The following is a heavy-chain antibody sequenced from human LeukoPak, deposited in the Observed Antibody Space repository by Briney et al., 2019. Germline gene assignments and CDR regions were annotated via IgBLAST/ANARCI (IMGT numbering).Heavy chain of an antibody. CDR1: GSTFNIYA. CDR3: ARVRYSSSLDY. D-gene: IGHD6-6*01. V-gene: IGHV3-53*04. CDR2: IYSGGST. Sequence: GGSLRLSCAASGSTFNIYAMNWVRQAPGRGLEWVSVIYSGGSTYYADSVKGRFTISRHNSKNTLYLQMNSLRAEDTAVYYCARVRYSSSLDYWGQGTLVTVSS. J-gene: IGHJ4*02.